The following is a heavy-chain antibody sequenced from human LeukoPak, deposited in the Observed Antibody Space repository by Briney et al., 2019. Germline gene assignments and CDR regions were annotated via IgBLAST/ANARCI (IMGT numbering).Heavy chain of an antibody. D-gene: IGHD2-2*01. CDR2: IKQDGSAK. Sequence: GGSLRLSCTASGFTFSDYWMTWVRQAPGRGLEWVGNIKQDGSAKYYVDSVKGRFTISRDNAKNSLYLQTASLRVEQTDTYYRARWRGSTSERSDYWGQGTLVTVSS. CDR1: GFTFSDYW. CDR3: ARWRGSTSERSDY. V-gene: IGHV3-7*01. J-gene: IGHJ4*02.